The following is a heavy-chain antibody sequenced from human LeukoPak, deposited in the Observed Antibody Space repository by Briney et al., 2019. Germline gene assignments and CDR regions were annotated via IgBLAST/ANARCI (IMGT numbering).Heavy chain of an antibody. Sequence: ASVKVSCKASGYTFTSYSISWVRQAPGQGPEWMGWMSAYNGNTIYAQKVKGRVTMTTDTSTSTAYMELRSLKSDDTAVYYCARGPIAAAGTPDWFDPWGQGTLVTVSS. CDR3: ARGPIAAAGTPDWFDP. D-gene: IGHD6-13*01. CDR2: MSAYNGNT. V-gene: IGHV1-18*01. CDR1: GYTFTSYS. J-gene: IGHJ5*02.